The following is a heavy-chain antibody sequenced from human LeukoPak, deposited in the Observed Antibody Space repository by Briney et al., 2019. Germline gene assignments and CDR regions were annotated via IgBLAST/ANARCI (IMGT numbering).Heavy chain of an antibody. CDR3: TRDSGADRRYFDL. CDR2: IDGDGATT. V-gene: IGHV3-74*01. Sequence: GGSLRLSCAASGFTFNSYLMSWVRQAPGKGLVWVSRIDGDGATTSYEDSVKGRFTISRDNANNMVYLEMNSLRVEDTAVYYCTRDSGADRRYFDLWGRGTLVTASS. D-gene: IGHD7-27*01. J-gene: IGHJ2*01. CDR1: GFTFNSYL.